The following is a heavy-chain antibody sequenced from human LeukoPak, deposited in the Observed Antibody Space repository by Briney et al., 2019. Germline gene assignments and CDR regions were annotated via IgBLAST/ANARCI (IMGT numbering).Heavy chain of an antibody. CDR1: GFTFSSSS. CDR2: INPNGDST. CDR3: ARERSYYYMDV. J-gene: IGHJ6*03. Sequence: GGSLRLSCAASGFTFSSSSMQWIRQAPGKGLELVSAINPNGDSTTYANSVKGRFTVSRDNSKNTQYLQMGSLRAEDMAVNYCARERSYYYMDVWGKGTTVTVSS. V-gene: IGHV3-64*01.